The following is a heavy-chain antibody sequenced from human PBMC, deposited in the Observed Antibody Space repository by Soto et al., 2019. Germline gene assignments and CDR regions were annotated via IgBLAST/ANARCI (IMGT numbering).Heavy chain of an antibody. D-gene: IGHD3-3*01. Sequence: GGSLRLSCAASGFTFSSYAMSWVRQAPGKGLEWVSAISGSGGGTYYADSVKGRFTISRDNSKNTLYLQMNSLRAEDTAVYYCAKDPDYDFWSGSSFNYYGMDVWGQGTTVTVSS. CDR1: GFTFSSYA. CDR3: AKDPDYDFWSGSSFNYYGMDV. V-gene: IGHV3-23*01. J-gene: IGHJ6*02. CDR2: ISGSGGGT.